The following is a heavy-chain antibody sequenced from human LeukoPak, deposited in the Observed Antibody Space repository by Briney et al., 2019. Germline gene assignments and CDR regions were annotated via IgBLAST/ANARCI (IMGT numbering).Heavy chain of an antibody. CDR2: IWYDGSNK. J-gene: IGHJ4*02. V-gene: IGHV3-33*01. CDR3: ARGREDYYDSSGYAH. Sequence: IWYDGSNKYYADSVNGRFTISRDNSKNTLYLQMNSLRAEDTAVYYCARGREDYYDSSGYAHWGQGTLVTVSS. D-gene: IGHD3-22*01.